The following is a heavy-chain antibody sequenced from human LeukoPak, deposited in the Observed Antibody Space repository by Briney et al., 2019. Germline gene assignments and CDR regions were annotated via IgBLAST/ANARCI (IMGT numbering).Heavy chain of an antibody. D-gene: IGHD2-2*01. CDR2: ISGSGGTT. CDR1: GFTFSSLA. Sequence: GGSLRLSCAASGFTFSSLAMHWVRQAPGKGLEWVSVISGSGGTTYYADSVKGRFTTSRDNSKNTLYLQMNSLRAEDTAVYYWAKKLRWDCSSTTCPKGDCFDPWGQGTLVTVSS. CDR3: AKKLRWDCSSTTCPKGDCFDP. J-gene: IGHJ5*02. V-gene: IGHV3-23*01.